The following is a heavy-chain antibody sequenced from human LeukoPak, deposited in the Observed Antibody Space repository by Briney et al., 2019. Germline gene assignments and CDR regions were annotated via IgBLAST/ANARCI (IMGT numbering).Heavy chain of an antibody. CDR2: ISWNSGSI. D-gene: IGHD3-16*01. Sequence: GGSLRLSCAASGFTFDDYAMHWVRQAPGKGPEWVSGISWNSGSIGYADSVKGRFTISRDNAKNTLYLQMNSLRAEDTAVCYCARDWGEGAFDIWGQGTMVTVSS. V-gene: IGHV3-9*01. CDR1: GFTFDDYA. CDR3: ARDWGEGAFDI. J-gene: IGHJ3*02.